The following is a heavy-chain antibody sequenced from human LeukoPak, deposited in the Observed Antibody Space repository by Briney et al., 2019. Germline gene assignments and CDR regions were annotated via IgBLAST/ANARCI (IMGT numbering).Heavy chain of an antibody. J-gene: IGHJ4*02. CDR1: GYTFTGYY. V-gene: IGHV1-2*02. Sequence: ASVKVSCKASGYTFTGYYMHWVRQAPGQGLEWMGWINPNSGGTNYAQKFQGRVTMTRDTSISTAYMELSRLRSDDTAVYYCARAARIAAAGYYFDYWGQGTLVTVSS. CDR3: ARAARIAAAGYYFDY. CDR2: INPNSGGT. D-gene: IGHD6-13*01.